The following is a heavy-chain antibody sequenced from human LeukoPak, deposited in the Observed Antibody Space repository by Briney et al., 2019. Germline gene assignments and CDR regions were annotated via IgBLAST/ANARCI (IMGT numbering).Heavy chain of an antibody. V-gene: IGHV3-9*01. J-gene: IGHJ4*02. D-gene: IGHD3-10*01. Sequence: GGSLRLSCAASGFTFDDYAMHWVRQAPGKGLEWASGISWNSGSIGYADSVKGRFTISRDNAKNSLYLQMNSLRAEDTALYYCAKETKSSGSLDYWGQGTLVTVSS. CDR2: ISWNSGSI. CDR3: AKETKSSGSLDY. CDR1: GFTFDDYA.